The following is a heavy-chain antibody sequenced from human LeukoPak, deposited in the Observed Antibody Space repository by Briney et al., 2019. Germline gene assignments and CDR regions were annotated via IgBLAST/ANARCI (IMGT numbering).Heavy chain of an antibody. CDR1: GFTFRSFG. J-gene: IGHJ4*02. V-gene: IGHV3-30*03. D-gene: IGHD5-12*01. Sequence: QPGRSLRLSCSASGFTFRSFGMHWVRQAPGKGLEWVAIISYDGGNKYYADSVKGRFTISRDNSKNTLYLQMNSLRAEDTAVYYCARDRYDYEYYFDYWGQGTLVTVSS. CDR2: ISYDGGNK. CDR3: ARDRYDYEYYFDY.